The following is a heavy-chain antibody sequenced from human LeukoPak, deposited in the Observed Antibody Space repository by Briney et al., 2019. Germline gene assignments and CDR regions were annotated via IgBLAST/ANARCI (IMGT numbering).Heavy chain of an antibody. J-gene: IGHJ4*02. CDR3: AKDRERVVVVPAAIPYYFDY. D-gene: IGHD2-2*01. V-gene: IGHV3-66*01. CDR2: IYAGGST. CDR1: GFRVTNDY. Sequence: PGGSLRLSCAVSGFRVTNDYMNWVRQAPGKGLEWVSIIYAGGSTYYADSVKGRFTISRDSSNNTLFLQMSNLRADDSGLYYCAKDRERVVVVPAAIPYYFDYWGQGTLVTVSS.